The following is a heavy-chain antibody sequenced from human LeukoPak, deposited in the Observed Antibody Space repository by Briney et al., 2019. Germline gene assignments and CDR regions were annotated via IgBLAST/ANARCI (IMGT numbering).Heavy chain of an antibody. D-gene: IGHD3-16*02. CDR3: ARDGAGDYVWGSYRSIDY. Sequence: PGGSLRLSCAAPGFTFSSYSMNWVRQAPGKGLEWVSYISSSSSTIYYADSVRGRFTISRDNAKNSLYLQMNSLRAEDTAVYYCARDGAGDYVWGSYRSIDYWGQGTLVTVSS. CDR2: ISSSSSTI. CDR1: GFTFSSYS. V-gene: IGHV3-48*01. J-gene: IGHJ4*02.